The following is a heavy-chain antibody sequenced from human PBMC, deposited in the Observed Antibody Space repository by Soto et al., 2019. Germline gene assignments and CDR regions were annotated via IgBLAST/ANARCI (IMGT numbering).Heavy chain of an antibody. CDR2: VFYSGAT. Sequence: SETLCVTCNVSGGPIKTGDYYWNWIRQPPGKGLEWIGYVFYSGATNYSPSLKSRAAISMDTSKNQFSRSRTSVTAADTAVYYFSRAGFSYDNLLLWGQGIRVTASA. D-gene: IGHD3-10*01. CDR1: GGPIKTGDYY. J-gene: IGHJ1*01. CDR3: SRAGFSYDNLLL. V-gene: IGHV4-30-4*01.